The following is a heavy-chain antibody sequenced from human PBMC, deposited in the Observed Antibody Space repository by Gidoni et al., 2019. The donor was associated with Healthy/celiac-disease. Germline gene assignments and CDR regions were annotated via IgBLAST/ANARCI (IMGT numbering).Heavy chain of an antibody. CDR3: AKSQVPYSKSSFDY. Sequence: EVKLLESGGGLVQPGGSLRLSCAASGFTFSSYAISWVRQAPGKGLEWVSAISGSGGSTYYADSVKGRFTISRDNSKNTLYLQMNSLRAEDTAVYYCAKSQVPYSKSSFDYWGQGTLVTVSS. CDR2: ISGSGGST. D-gene: IGHD4-4*01. J-gene: IGHJ4*02. CDR1: GFTFSSYA. V-gene: IGHV3-23*01.